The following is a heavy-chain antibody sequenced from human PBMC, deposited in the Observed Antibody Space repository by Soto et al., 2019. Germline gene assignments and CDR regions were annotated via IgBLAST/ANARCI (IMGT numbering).Heavy chain of an antibody. CDR3: ARYTSIAVAGTSDAFDI. CDR2: MNPNSGNT. D-gene: IGHD6-19*01. Sequence: ASVKVSCKASGYTFTSYDINWVRQATGQGHEWMGWMNPNSGNTGYAQKYQGRVTMTRNTSISTAYMELSSLRSEDTAVYYCARYTSIAVAGTSDAFDIWGQGTMVTVSS. J-gene: IGHJ3*02. CDR1: GYTFTSYD. V-gene: IGHV1-8*01.